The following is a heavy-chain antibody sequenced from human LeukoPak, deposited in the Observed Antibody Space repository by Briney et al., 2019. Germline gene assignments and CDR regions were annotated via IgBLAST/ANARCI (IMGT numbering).Heavy chain of an antibody. V-gene: IGHV3-30*18. D-gene: IGHD5-18*01. CDR1: GFTFSSYG. CDR3: AKDRGYSHGFDY. CDR2: ISYDGRNK. J-gene: IGHJ4*02. Sequence: GGSLRLSCAASGFTFSSYGMHWVRQAPGKGLEWVAAISYDGRNKEYVDSVKGRFTISRDSSKNTLYLQMNSLRAEDTAVYYCAKDRGYSHGFDYWGQGTLVTVSS.